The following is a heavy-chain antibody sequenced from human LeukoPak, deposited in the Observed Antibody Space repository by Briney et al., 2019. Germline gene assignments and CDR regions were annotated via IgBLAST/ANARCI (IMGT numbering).Heavy chain of an antibody. CDR3: ARDSRIQLWSTITYYYYYMDV. V-gene: IGHV3-11*04. Sequence: GGSLRLSCAASGFTFSDYYMSWIRQAPGKGLEWVSYISTSGTAVYYADSVKGRFIISRDNAKNSLYLQMNSLRVEDTAVYYCARDSRIQLWSTITYYYYYMDVWGKGTTVTVSS. D-gene: IGHD5-18*01. CDR2: ISTSGTAV. J-gene: IGHJ6*03. CDR1: GFTFSDYY.